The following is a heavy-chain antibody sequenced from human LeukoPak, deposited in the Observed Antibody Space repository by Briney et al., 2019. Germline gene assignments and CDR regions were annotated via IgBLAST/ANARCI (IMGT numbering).Heavy chain of an antibody. CDR1: GFTFSSYG. CDR2: VSYSGGST. CDR3: AKDSNSGDFDY. J-gene: IGHJ4*02. Sequence: GGSLRLSCAASGFTFSSYGMSWVRQAPGKGLEWVSGVSYSGGSTYYADSVKGRFTISRDNSKNTLYLQMNSLRAEDTAVYYCAKDSNSGDFDYWGQGTLVTVSS. D-gene: IGHD5-12*01. V-gene: IGHV3-23*01.